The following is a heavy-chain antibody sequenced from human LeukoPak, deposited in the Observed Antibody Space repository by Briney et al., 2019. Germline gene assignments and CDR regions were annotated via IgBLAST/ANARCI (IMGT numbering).Heavy chain of an antibody. CDR1: GFTFSSYW. J-gene: IGHJ4*02. D-gene: IGHD2-21*02. CDR2: IEKDGSDK. CDR3: ASLAVVTGGN. Sequence: GGSLRLSCAASGFTFSSYWMTWVRQAPGKGLEWVANIEKDGSDKYYVASVKGRFTISRDNAKNSLYLQMNSLSAEDTAVYYCASLAVVTGGNWGQGTLVTVSS. V-gene: IGHV3-7*02.